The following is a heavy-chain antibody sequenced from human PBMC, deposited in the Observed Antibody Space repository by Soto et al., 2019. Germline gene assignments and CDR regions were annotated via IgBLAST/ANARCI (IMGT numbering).Heavy chain of an antibody. J-gene: IGHJ6*03. CDR2: IHHSGST. Sequence: SETLSLTCAVSSGSIRSSNWWSWVRQPPGKGLEWIGEIHHSGSTNYNPSLKSRVTILVDKSKNQFSLNLSSVTAADTAVYYCASGFYCSGGSCSPFYYYYMDVWGKGTPVTVSS. V-gene: IGHV4-4*02. D-gene: IGHD2-15*01. CDR1: SGSIRSSNW. CDR3: ASGFYCSGGSCSPFYYYYMDV.